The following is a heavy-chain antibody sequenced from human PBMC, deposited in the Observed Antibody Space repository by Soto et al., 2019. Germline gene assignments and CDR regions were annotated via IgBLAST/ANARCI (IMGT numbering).Heavy chain of an antibody. CDR1: GYTFTSYG. V-gene: IGHV1-18*01. Sequence: QVQLVQSGAEVKKPGASVKVSCKASGYTFTSYGITWVRQAPGQGLEWLGWINGYNGNTNYAQKLQGRVTMTTDTSTSTADMELRSLRSDDTAVYYCARMGDVPYYDYGMDVWGQGTTVTVSS. CDR3: ARMGDVPYYDYGMDV. J-gene: IGHJ6*02. CDR2: INGYNGNT. D-gene: IGHD3-16*01.